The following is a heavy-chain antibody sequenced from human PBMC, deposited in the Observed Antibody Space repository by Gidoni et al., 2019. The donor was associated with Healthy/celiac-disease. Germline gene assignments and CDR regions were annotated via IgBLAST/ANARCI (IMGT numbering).Heavy chain of an antibody. CDR2: IIPILGIA. D-gene: IGHD1-7*01. Sequence: QVQLVQSGAEVKKPGSSVKVSCKASVGTFSSYAISWVRQAPGQGLEWMGRIIPILGIANYAQKFQGRVTITADKSTSTAYMELSSLRSEDTAVYYCARDPVVWNYGISDYGMDVWGQGTTVTVSS. V-gene: IGHV1-69*04. CDR1: VGTFSSYA. CDR3: ARDPVVWNYGISDYGMDV. J-gene: IGHJ6*02.